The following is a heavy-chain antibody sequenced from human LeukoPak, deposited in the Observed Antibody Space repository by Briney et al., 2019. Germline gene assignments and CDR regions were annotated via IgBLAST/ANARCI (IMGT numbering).Heavy chain of an antibody. CDR2: IYYSGST. CDR1: GGSISSSSYY. CDR3: AREDHGFGVGYDLNWFDP. J-gene: IGHJ5*02. D-gene: IGHD3-10*01. Sequence: PSETLSLTCTVSGGSISSSSYYWGWIRQPPGKGLEWIGSIYYSGSTYYNPSLKSRVTISVDTSKNQFSLKLSSVTAADTAVYYCAREDHGFGVGYDLNWFDPWGQGTLVTVSS. V-gene: IGHV4-39*07.